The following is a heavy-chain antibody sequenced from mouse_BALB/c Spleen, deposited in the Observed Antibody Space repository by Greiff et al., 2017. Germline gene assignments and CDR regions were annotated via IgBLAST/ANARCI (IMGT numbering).Heavy chain of an antibody. CDR1: GFNFKDTY. CDR3: ARDWGDFDY. V-gene: IGHV14-3*02. D-gene: IGHD4-1*01. CDR2: IDPANGNT. Sequence: VQLKQSGAELVKPGASVKLSCTASGFNFKDTYMHWVKQRPEQGLEWIGRIDPANGNTKYDPKFQGKATITADTSSNTAYLQLSSLTSEDTAVYYCARDWGDFDYWGQGTTLTVSS. J-gene: IGHJ2*01.